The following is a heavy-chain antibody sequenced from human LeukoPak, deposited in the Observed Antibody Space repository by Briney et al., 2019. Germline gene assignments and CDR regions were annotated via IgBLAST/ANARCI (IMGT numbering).Heavy chain of an antibody. D-gene: IGHD3-16*01. J-gene: IGHJ6*03. V-gene: IGHV3-66*01. Sequence: PGGSLRLSCAASGVTVSSNYMSWVRQAPGKGLEWVSVIYSGGSTYYADSVKGRFTISRDNSKNTLYLQMNNLRAEDTAVYYCAKGVDASGIYYFFYMDVWGKGTTVTVSS. CDR1: GVTVSSNY. CDR3: AKGVDASGIYYFFYMDV. CDR2: IYSGGST.